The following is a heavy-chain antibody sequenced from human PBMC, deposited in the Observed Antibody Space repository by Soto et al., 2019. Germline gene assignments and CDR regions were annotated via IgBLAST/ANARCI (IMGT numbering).Heavy chain of an antibody. J-gene: IGHJ4*02. V-gene: IGHV3-30-3*01. CDR1: GFTFSSYA. CDR2: ISYDGSNK. CDR3: ARVRDIVVVVAAPLDY. D-gene: IGHD2-15*01. Sequence: PGGSLRLSCAASGFTFSSYAMHWVRQSPGKGLEWVAVISYDGSNKYYADSVKGRFTISRDNSKNTLYLQMNSLRAEDTAVHYCARVRDIVVVVAAPLDYWGQGTLVTVSS.